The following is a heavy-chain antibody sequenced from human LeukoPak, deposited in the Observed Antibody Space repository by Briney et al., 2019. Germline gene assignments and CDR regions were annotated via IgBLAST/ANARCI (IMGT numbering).Heavy chain of an antibody. CDR1: GYTFTSYD. D-gene: IGHD3-22*01. J-gene: IGHJ4*02. CDR3: ARGTPNYYDSSGYYYVY. Sequence: ASVKVSCKASGYTFTSYDINWVLQATGQGLEWMGWMNPNSGNTGYAQKFQGRVTMTRNTSISTAYMELSSLRSEDTAVYYCARGTPNYYDSSGYYYVYWGQGTLVTVSS. V-gene: IGHV1-8*01. CDR2: MNPNSGNT.